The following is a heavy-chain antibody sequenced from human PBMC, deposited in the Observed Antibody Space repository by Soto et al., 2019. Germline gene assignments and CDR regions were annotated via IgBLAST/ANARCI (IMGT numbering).Heavy chain of an antibody. V-gene: IGHV1-69*06. Sequence: SVKISCKASGGTFSSYAISWVRQAPGQGLEWMGGIIPIFGTANYAQKFQGRVTITADKSTSTAYMELSSLRSEDTAVYYCASGYCSSTSCYYYYGMEVWGEGTKVTVSS. CDR1: GGTFSSYA. CDR2: IIPIFGTA. J-gene: IGHJ6*04. CDR3: ASGYCSSTSCYYYYGMEV. D-gene: IGHD2-2*01.